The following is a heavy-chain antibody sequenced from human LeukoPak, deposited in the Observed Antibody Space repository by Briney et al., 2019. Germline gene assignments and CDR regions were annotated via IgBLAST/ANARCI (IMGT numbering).Heavy chain of an antibody. J-gene: IGHJ2*01. CDR3: ARDKGGNWYFDL. CDR1: GGSISSYY. Sequence: SETLSLTCTVSGGSISSYYWSWIRQPAGKGLEWIGRIYSSGSTDYNPSLKSRVTMSVDTSKNKFSLKLSSVTAADTAVYYCARDKGGNWYFDLWGRGTLVTVSS. D-gene: IGHD3-16*01. V-gene: IGHV4-4*07. CDR2: IYSSGST.